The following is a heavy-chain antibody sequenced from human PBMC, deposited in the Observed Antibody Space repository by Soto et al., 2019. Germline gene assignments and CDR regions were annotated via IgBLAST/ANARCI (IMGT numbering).Heavy chain of an antibody. D-gene: IGHD6-6*01. J-gene: IGHJ6*02. CDR3: ASYEYRSSLYGRDV. Sequence: LSLTCAVYGGSFSGYYWSWIRQPPGKGLEWIGEINHSGSTNYNPSLKSRVTISVDTSKNQFSLKLSSVTAADTAVYYCASYEYRSSLYGRDVWGQGTTVTVS. CDR1: GGSFSGYY. CDR2: INHSGST. V-gene: IGHV4-34*01.